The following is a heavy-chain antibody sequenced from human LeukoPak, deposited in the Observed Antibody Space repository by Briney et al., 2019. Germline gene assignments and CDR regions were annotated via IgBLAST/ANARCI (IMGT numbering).Heavy chain of an antibody. D-gene: IGHD3-22*01. CDR1: GFTFSSYG. V-gene: IGHV3-30*03. CDR3: ARAYYYDSSGYPGYYYYGMDV. J-gene: IGHJ6*02. CDR2: ISYDGSNK. Sequence: GGSLRLSCAASGFTFSSYGMHWVRQAPGKGLEWVAVISYDGSNKYYADSVKGRFTISRDNSKNTLYLQMNSLRAEDTAVYYCARAYYYDSSGYPGYYYYGMDVWGQGTTVTVSS.